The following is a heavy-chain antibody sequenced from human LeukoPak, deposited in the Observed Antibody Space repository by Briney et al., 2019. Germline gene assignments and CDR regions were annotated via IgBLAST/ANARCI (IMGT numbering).Heavy chain of an antibody. D-gene: IGHD3-9*01. J-gene: IGHJ5*02. Sequence: SVKVSCKASGGTFSSYTISWVRQAPGQGLEWMGRIIPILGIANYAQKFQGRVTITADESTSTAYMELSSLRSEDTAVYYCARYYDILTGSHNWFDPWGQGTLVTVSS. V-gene: IGHV1-69*02. CDR1: GGTFSSYT. CDR3: ARYYDILTGSHNWFDP. CDR2: IIPILGIA.